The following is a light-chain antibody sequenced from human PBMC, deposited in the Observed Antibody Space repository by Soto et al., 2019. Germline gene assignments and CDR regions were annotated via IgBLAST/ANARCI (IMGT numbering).Light chain of an antibody. CDR1: QSVSSSY. CDR2: GAS. V-gene: IGKV3-20*01. Sequence: EIVLTQSPGTLSLSPGERATLSCRASQSVSSSYLAWYQQKPGQAPRILIYGASSRANGIPDRFSGSGSGTDFTLTISRLEPEDFAVYYCQQYGSSPLTFGGGTKVEIK. CDR3: QQYGSSPLT. J-gene: IGKJ4*01.